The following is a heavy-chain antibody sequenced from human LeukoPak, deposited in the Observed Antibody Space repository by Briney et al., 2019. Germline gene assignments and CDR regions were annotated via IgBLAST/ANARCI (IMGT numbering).Heavy chain of an antibody. D-gene: IGHD5-12*01. V-gene: IGHV4-59*12. CDR1: GGSISSYY. Sequence: SETLSLTCTVSGGSISSYYWSWIRQPPGKGLEWIRYIYYSGSTNYNPSLKSRVTMSVDTSKNQFSLKLSSVTAADTAVYYCARTKGGYEFLLDYWGQGTLVTVSS. CDR2: IYYSGST. J-gene: IGHJ4*02. CDR3: ARTKGGYEFLLDY.